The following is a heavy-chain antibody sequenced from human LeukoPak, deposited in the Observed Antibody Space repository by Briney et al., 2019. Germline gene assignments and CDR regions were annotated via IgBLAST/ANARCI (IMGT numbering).Heavy chain of an antibody. Sequence: GGSLRLSCAAPGFTFSSYAMNWVRQAPGKGLDYVSAIDGTGSTTYYANSVRGRFTISRDNSKNTLYLQMGSLRVEDMAVYYCARVLPGASTYDYWGRGTLVTVSS. CDR2: IDGTGSTT. CDR3: ARVLPGASTYDY. J-gene: IGHJ4*02. V-gene: IGHV3-64*01. CDR1: GFTFSSYA.